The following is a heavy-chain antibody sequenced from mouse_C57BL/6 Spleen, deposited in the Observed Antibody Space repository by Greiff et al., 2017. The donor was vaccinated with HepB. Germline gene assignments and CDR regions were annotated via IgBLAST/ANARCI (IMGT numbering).Heavy chain of an antibody. CDR2: ISSGSSSI. CDR1: GFTFSDYG. J-gene: IGHJ2*01. CDR3: ARWDGYDVFDY. D-gene: IGHD2-2*01. V-gene: IGHV5-17*01. Sequence: DVMLVESGGGLVKPGGSLKLSCAASGFTFSDYGMHWVRQAPEKGLEWVAYISSGSSSIYYADTVKGRFTISRDNAKNTLFLQMTSLRSEDTAMYYCARWDGYDVFDYWGQGTTLTVSS.